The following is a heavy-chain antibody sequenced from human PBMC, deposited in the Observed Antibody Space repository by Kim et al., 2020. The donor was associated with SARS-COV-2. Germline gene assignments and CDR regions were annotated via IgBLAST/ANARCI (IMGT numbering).Heavy chain of an antibody. J-gene: IGHJ4*02. CDR3: ARAQDGGDDYGDYGGVKYFDY. D-gene: IGHD4-17*01. CDR2: IYTSGST. V-gene: IGHV4-61*02. Sequence: SETLSLTCTVSGGSISSGSYYWSWIRQPAGKGLEWIGRIYTSGSTNYNPSLKSRVTISVDTSKNQFSLKLSSVTAADTAVYYCARAQDGGDDYGDYGGVKYFDYWGQGTLVTVSS. CDR1: GGSISSGSYY.